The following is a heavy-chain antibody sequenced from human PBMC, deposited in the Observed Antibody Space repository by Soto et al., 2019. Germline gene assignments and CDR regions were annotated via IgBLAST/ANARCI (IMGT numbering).Heavy chain of an antibody. CDR2: IYYTGST. V-gene: IGHV4-30-4*01. Sequence: QVQLQESGPGLVKPSQPLSLTCTVSGGSISSGDYYWSWIRQPPGKGLEWIGYIYYTGSTYYNPSLKSRVTMSVDTSKNQFSLKLSSVTAADTAVYYCARDRTTENWFDPWGQGTLVTVSS. CDR1: GGSISSGDYY. J-gene: IGHJ5*02. D-gene: IGHD4-4*01. CDR3: ARDRTTENWFDP.